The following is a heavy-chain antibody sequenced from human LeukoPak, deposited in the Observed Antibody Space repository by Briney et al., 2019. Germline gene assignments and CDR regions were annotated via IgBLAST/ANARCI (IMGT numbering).Heavy chain of an antibody. V-gene: IGHV1-8*01. J-gene: IGHJ6*02. CDR3: ARGRYSSISGMDV. CDR2: MNPNSGNT. CDR1: GYNFNAYD. D-gene: IGHD6-13*01. Sequence: ASVKVSCKASGYNFNAYDVNWVRQATGQGLEWMGWMNPNSGNTGYAQKFQGRVTMTRDTSISTAYMDLSRLRSDDTAVYYCARGRYSSISGMDVWGQGTTVTVSS.